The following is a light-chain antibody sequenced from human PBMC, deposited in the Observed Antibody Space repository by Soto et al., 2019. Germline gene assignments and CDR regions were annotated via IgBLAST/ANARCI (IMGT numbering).Light chain of an antibody. CDR1: QGIRND. CDR3: PQHSNSALT. V-gene: IGKV1-6*01. J-gene: IGKJ4*01. Sequence: ASQGIRNDLGWYQQKPGKAPKLLIYAASSLQSGVPSMFSGSGSATDATVISCRQSPEDALTYYEPQHSNSALTFRGGTQLEIK. CDR2: AAS.